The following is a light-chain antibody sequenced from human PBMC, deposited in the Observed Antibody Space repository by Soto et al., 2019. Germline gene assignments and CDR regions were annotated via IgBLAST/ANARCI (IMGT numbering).Light chain of an antibody. CDR2: KAS. V-gene: IGKV1-5*03. Sequence: DIQVPRSISKQRKSVGEGDSITCGASQSISSWLAWYQQKPGKAPKLLIYKASSLESGVPSRFSGRGSGTEFSLAISSLQPDDFATYYCQQYNSYPRTFGQGTKVDIK. J-gene: IGKJ1*01. CDR1: QSISSW. CDR3: QQYNSYPRT.